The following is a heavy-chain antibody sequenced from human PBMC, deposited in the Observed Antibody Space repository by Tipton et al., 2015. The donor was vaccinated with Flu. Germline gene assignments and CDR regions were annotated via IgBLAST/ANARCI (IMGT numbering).Heavy chain of an antibody. Sequence: TLSLTCSVSGDSIGSRYFWGWLRQPPGKGLEWIGNVHRTGTTYYNPSLKSRVAISLDTFKNQFSLKLTSVTAADTAVYYCATTTYYYGSGSHDYWGQGTLVTVSS. CDR1: GDSIGSRYF. CDR3: ATTTYYYGSGSHDY. V-gene: IGHV4-38-2*01. J-gene: IGHJ4*02. CDR2: VHRTGTT. D-gene: IGHD3-10*01.